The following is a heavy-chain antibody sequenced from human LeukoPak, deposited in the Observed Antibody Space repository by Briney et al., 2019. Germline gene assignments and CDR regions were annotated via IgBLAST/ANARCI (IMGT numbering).Heavy chain of an antibody. J-gene: IGHJ4*02. Sequence: GGSLRLSCALCGFTLRRYDMQCVRDATGKGLECVSTSGTSGDPHYPSSVYGRFTISRENDKNSLYLQMNHLRAGDTAVYYCVRSTAGFDFWGQGTLVTVSS. V-gene: IGHV3-13*05. CDR2: SGTSGDP. CDR1: GFTLRRYD. CDR3: VRSTAGFDF. D-gene: IGHD1-1*01.